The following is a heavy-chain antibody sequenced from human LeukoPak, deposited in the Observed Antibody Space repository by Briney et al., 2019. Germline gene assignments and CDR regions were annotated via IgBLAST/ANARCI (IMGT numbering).Heavy chain of an antibody. J-gene: IGHJ5*02. D-gene: IGHD3-16*01. CDR2: IKSNIDGGTT. Sequence: GGSLRLSCAASDFTFNNAWMNWVRQAPVKGLEWVGRIKSNIDGGTTEYAAPVKGRFTISRDDSKNTLYLQMNNLKSEDTALYYCTTESWGSTSWGQGTRVTVSS. V-gene: IGHV3-15*07. CDR3: TTESWGSTS. CDR1: DFTFNNAW.